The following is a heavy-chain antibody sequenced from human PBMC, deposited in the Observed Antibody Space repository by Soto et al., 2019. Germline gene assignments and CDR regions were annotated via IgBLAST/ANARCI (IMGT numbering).Heavy chain of an antibody. D-gene: IGHD6-13*01. Sequence: SATLTLAGTVSGDSISTYYGSWIRKTPGKGLEWIGYIYFSGGTNYNPSLKSRVTISVDTSKNQFSLKLSSVTAADTAVYYCARESRSWYGSIWDYWGQGTLVTVSS. CDR1: GDSISTYY. CDR2: IYFSGGT. V-gene: IGHV4-59*08. CDR3: ARESRSWYGSIWDY. J-gene: IGHJ4*02.